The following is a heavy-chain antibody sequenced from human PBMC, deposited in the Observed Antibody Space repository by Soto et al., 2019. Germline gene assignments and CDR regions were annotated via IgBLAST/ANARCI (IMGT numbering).Heavy chain of an antibody. V-gene: IGHV4-39*01. J-gene: IGHJ3*02. CDR1: GGCIGRGGYS. Sequence: SGAVSLACAVSGGCIGRGGYSWGVFRLPQGKGLEWIGYIYHSRSAYYNQSLKSRVTISVDTSKNQFSLKLSSVTAADTAVYYCAKGGSGSYSNAFDIWGQGTMVT. CDR3: AKGGSGSYSNAFDI. CDR2: IYHSRSA. D-gene: IGHD3-10*01.